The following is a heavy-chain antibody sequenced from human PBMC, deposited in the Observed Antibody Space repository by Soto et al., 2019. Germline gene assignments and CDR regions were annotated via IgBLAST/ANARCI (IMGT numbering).Heavy chain of an antibody. Sequence: EVQLVESGGGLVQPGGSLRLSCAASGFIFNTYSINWVRQAPGKGLEWVSYISASGSNIYYADSVKGRFSISRDNAKNSRYLQMNSLRDEDTAVYYCARDWYSHGLAPDAFDIWGHGTMVTVSS. V-gene: IGHV3-48*02. CDR2: ISASGSNI. D-gene: IGHD5-18*01. CDR1: GFIFNTYS. J-gene: IGHJ3*02. CDR3: ARDWYSHGLAPDAFDI.